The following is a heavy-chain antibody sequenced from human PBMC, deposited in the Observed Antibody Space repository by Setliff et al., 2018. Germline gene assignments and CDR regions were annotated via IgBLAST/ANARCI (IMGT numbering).Heavy chain of an antibody. V-gene: IGHV4-34*01. D-gene: IGHD2-2*01. CDR2: INHSGST. CDR3: ARGVYCSSTSCSPGLNWFDP. CDR1: GGSFSGYY. Sequence: SETLSLTCAVYGGSFSGYYWSWIRQPPGKGLEWIGEINHSGSTNYNPSLKSRVTISVDTSKNQFSLKLSSVTAADTAVYYWARGVYCSSTSCSPGLNWFDPWGQGTLVTVSS. J-gene: IGHJ5*02.